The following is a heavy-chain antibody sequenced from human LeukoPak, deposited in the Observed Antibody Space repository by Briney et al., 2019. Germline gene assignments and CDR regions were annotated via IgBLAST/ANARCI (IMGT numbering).Heavy chain of an antibody. CDR2: INTGDGNR. Sequence: EASVKVSCKASGYTFTNYAMHWVRQAPGQRLEWMGWINTGDGNRKYSQEFQGRVTITRDTSASTAYMEVSSLRSEDMAVYYCARSLGYSYGYSFDYWGQGTLVTVSS. CDR3: ARSLGYSYGYSFDY. V-gene: IGHV1-3*03. J-gene: IGHJ4*02. CDR1: GYTFTNYA. D-gene: IGHD5-18*01.